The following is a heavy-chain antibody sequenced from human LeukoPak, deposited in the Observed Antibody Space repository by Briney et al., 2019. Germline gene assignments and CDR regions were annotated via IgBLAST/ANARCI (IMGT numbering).Heavy chain of an antibody. D-gene: IGHD2-2*02. V-gene: IGHV4-39*01. J-gene: IGHJ4*02. CDR3: ARLARIVVVVPAAIWVDY. Sequence: SETLSFTCTVSGGSISSSSYYWGWIRQPPGKGLEWIGSIYYSGSTYYNPSLKSRVTISVDTSKNQFSLKLSSVTAADTAVYYCARLARIVVVVPAAIWVDYWGQGTLVTVSS. CDR2: IYYSGST. CDR1: GGSISSSSYY.